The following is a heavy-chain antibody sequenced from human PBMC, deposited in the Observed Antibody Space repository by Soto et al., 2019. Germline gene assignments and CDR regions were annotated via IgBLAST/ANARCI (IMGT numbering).Heavy chain of an antibody. CDR2: INAGNGNT. CDR3: ARYWWGSNDAKFNY. Sequence: ASVKVSCKASGYTFTSYAMHWVRQAPGQRLEWMGWINAGNGNTKYSQKFQGRVTITRDTSASTAYMELSSLRSEDTAVYYCARYWWGSNDAKFNYWGEGTLVTVSS. J-gene: IGHJ4*02. V-gene: IGHV1-3*01. D-gene: IGHD1-1*01. CDR1: GYTFTSYA.